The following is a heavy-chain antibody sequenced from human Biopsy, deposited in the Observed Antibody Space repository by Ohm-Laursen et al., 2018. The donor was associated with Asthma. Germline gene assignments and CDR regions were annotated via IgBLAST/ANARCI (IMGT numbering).Heavy chain of an antibody. D-gene: IGHD2-2*01. V-gene: IGHV1-69*01. Sequence: GSSVKVSCKPLGGTFNTYVIGWVRQAPGQGIEWMGGINSVFGTTTYPQKFQDRVTITADDSTSTVYMELSSLRSEDTAVYYCARKAGSCTSRTCYSLDFWGQGTLVTVSS. CDR2: INSVFGTT. CDR1: GGTFNTYV. CDR3: ARKAGSCTSRTCYSLDF. J-gene: IGHJ4*02.